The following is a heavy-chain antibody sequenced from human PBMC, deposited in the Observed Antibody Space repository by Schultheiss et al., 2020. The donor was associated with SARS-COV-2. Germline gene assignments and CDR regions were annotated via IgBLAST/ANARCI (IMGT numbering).Heavy chain of an antibody. J-gene: IGHJ6*02. Sequence: GGSLRLSCAASGFTFSNAWMSWVRQAPGKGLEWVGRIKSKTDGGTTDYAAPVKGRFTISRDNAKNSLYLQMNSLRAEDTALYYCAKISYGDYLPYYGMDVWGQGTTVTVSS. D-gene: IGHD4-17*01. CDR1: GFTFSNAW. CDR2: IKSKTDGGTT. V-gene: IGHV3-15*05. CDR3: AKISYGDYLPYYGMDV.